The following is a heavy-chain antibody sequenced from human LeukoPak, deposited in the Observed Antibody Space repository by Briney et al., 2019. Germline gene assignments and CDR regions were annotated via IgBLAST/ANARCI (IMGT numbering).Heavy chain of an antibody. J-gene: IGHJ6*03. Sequence: GGSLRLSCAASGFTFDDYAMHWVRQAPGKGLEWVSSINWNSGSIAYADSVKGRFTISRDNAKNTLYLQMNSLRAEDTAVYYCARDKGGPPYYYYYMDVWGKGTTVTVSS. CDR1: GFTFDDYA. CDR2: INWNSGSI. V-gene: IGHV3-9*01. CDR3: ARDKGGPPYYYYYMDV. D-gene: IGHD2-15*01.